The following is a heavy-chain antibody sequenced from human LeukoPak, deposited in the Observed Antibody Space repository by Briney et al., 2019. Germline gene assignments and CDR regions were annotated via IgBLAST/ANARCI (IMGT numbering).Heavy chain of an antibody. CDR1: GGSISSSSYY. V-gene: IGHV4-39*07. J-gene: IGHJ6*03. D-gene: IGHD6-13*01. CDR3: ARKQHLEPSSYYYYYMDV. Sequence: SETLSLTCTVSGGSISSSSYYWGWIRQPPGKGLEWIGSIYYSGSTYYNPSLKSRVTISVDTSKNQFSLKLSSVTAADTAMYYCARKQHLEPSSYYYYYMDVWGKGTTVTVS. CDR2: IYYSGST.